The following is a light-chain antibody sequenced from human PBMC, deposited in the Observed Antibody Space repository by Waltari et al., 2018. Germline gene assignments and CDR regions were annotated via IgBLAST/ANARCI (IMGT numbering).Light chain of an antibody. CDR1: QSIGRY. Sequence: GERATLSGRASQSIGRYLIWYQQKPGQAPRLLIYGASSRAAGIPDRFSGSGSGTDFSLTISRLEPEDFAVYYCQNHERLPAVFGQGTKVEIK. CDR2: GAS. J-gene: IGKJ1*01. CDR3: QNHERLPAV. V-gene: IGKV3-20*01.